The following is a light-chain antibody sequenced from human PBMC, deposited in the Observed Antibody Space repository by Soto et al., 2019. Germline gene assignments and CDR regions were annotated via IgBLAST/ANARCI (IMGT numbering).Light chain of an antibody. Sequence: DIQMTQSPSTPSASIGDRVTITCRASQSISSWLAWYQQKPGKAPKLLIYDVSSLESGVPSRFSGSGSGTEFTLTISSLQPDDVATYYCRQYNTFWTFGQGTKVDIK. CDR2: DVS. V-gene: IGKV1-5*01. CDR1: QSISSW. CDR3: RQYNTFWT. J-gene: IGKJ1*01.